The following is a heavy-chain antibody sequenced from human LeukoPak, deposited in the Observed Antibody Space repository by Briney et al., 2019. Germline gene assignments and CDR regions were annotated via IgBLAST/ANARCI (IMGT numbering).Heavy chain of an antibody. J-gene: IGHJ4*02. CDR1: EFTFDDYA. CDR2: ISYDGSNK. CDR3: ARGPLRYFDWLFPYPFDY. Sequence: GGSLRLSCAASEFTFDDYAMHWVRQAPGKGLEWVAVISYDGSNKYYADSVKGRFTISRDNSKNTLYLQMNSLRAEDTAVYYCARGPLRYFDWLFPYPFDYWGQGTLVTVSS. V-gene: IGHV3-30*04. D-gene: IGHD3-9*01.